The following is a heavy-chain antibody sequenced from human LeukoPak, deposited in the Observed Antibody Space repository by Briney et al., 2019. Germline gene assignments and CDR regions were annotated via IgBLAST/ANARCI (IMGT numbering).Heavy chain of an antibody. CDR3: ARDGAYAYYYYYMDV. J-gene: IGHJ6*03. CDR1: GFTFSNAW. Sequence: PGGSLRLSCAASGFTFSNAWMSWVRQAPGKGLEWVGRIKSKTDGGTTDYAAPVKGRFTISRDDSKNTLYLQMNSLKTEDTAVYYCARDGAYAYYYYYMDVWGKGTTVTVSS. V-gene: IGHV3-15*01. CDR2: IKSKTDGGTT. D-gene: IGHD3-16*01.